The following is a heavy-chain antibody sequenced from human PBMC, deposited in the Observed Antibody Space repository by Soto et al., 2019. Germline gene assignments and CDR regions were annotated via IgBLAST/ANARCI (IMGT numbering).Heavy chain of an antibody. D-gene: IGHD4-17*01. CDR1: GFTFSSYA. CDR2: ISGSGGST. Sequence: GGSLRLSCAASGFTFSSYAMSWVRQAPGKGLEWVSAISGSGGSTYYADSVKGRFTISRDNSKNTLYLQMNSLRAEDTAVYYCAKDKARGPHYGDYGIDYYGMDVWGQGTTVTVSS. V-gene: IGHV3-23*01. J-gene: IGHJ6*02. CDR3: AKDKARGPHYGDYGIDYYGMDV.